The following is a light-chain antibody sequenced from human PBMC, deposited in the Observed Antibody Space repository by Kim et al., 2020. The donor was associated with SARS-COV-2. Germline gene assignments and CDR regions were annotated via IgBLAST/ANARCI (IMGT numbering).Light chain of an antibody. CDR1: YHDIGRYDH. CDR2: DVS. CDR3: SSYTGSNTLI. V-gene: IGLV2-8*01. J-gene: IGLJ2*01. Sequence: GQSVPISCTGSYHDIGRYDHVSWYQSHPGRAPQLMIYDVSRRPSGVPDRFSGSKSGNTASLTVSGLQAEDEADYYCSSYTGSNTLIFGGGTQLTVL.